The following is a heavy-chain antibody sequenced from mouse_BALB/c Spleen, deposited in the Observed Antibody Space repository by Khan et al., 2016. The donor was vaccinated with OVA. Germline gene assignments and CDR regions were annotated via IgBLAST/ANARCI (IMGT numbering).Heavy chain of an antibody. Sequence: QIQLVQSGPELKKPGETVKISCKASGYTFTDYVMNWVKQAPGKGLRWMGWINTYTGEPTYADDFKGRFAFSLETTASNASLKINNPKNEYTATYFCARFHGGYWGQGTTLTVSS. CDR2: INTYTGEP. J-gene: IGHJ2*01. CDR1: GYTFTDYV. V-gene: IGHV9-3-1*01. CDR3: ARFHGGY.